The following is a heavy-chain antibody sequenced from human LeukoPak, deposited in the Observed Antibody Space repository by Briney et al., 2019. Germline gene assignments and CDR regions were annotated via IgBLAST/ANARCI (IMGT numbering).Heavy chain of an antibody. CDR1: GFTFSSYW. CDR2: IKQEGSEK. J-gene: IGHJ4*02. Sequence: GGSVRLSCAASGFTFSSYWLGWLRQAPGKGLEGVANIKQEGSEKYYVDSVKGRFTISRDNAKNSLYLQMNSLRAEDTAVYYCARDTRWLQLRIFDYWGQGTVVTVSS. V-gene: IGHV3-7*01. CDR3: ARDTRWLQLRIFDY. D-gene: IGHD5-24*01.